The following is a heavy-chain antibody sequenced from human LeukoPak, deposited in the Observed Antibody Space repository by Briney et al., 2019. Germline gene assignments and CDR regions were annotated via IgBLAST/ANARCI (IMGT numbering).Heavy chain of an antibody. V-gene: IGHV4-59*01. D-gene: IGHD3-22*01. CDR1: GVSISSDY. CDR3: ARLSGYSSGHYYSDY. J-gene: IGHJ4*02. Sequence: SETLSLTCTVSGVSISSDYWSWIRQPPGKGLEWIGYIYYRGSTNYNPSLKSRVTISVDTSKNQFSLKLSSVTAADTAVYYCARLSGYSSGHYYSDYWGQGTLVTVSS. CDR2: IYYRGST.